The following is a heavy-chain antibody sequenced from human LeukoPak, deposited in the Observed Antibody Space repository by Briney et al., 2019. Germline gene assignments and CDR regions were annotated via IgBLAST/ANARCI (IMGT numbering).Heavy chain of an antibody. Sequence: GGSLRLSCAASGFAFSNYAMSWVRQAPGKGLEWVSSISSSSSYIYYADSVKGRFTISRDNAKNSLYLQMNSLRAEDTAVYYCARDIAAALWGQGTLVTVSS. V-gene: IGHV3-21*01. CDR2: ISSSSSYI. D-gene: IGHD6-13*01. CDR1: GFAFSNYA. CDR3: ARDIAAAL. J-gene: IGHJ4*02.